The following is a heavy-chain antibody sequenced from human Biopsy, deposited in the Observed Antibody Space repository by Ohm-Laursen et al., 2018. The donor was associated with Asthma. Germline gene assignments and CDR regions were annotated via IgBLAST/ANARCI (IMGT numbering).Heavy chain of an antibody. CDR3: ARLADCSGGACYSYGWFDP. Sequence: SETLSLTCTVSGDSISSYHWSWIRQPPGKGLEWIGYVFYGGATNYNPSLKSRVTMSLDTSKNQFSLRLTSVTPADTAVYYCARLADCSGGACYSYGWFDPWGQGTRVTVSS. V-gene: IGHV4-59*01. J-gene: IGHJ5*02. D-gene: IGHD2-15*01. CDR1: GDSISSYH. CDR2: VFYGGAT.